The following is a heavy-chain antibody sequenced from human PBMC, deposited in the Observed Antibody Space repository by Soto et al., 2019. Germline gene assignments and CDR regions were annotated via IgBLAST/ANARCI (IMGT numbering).Heavy chain of an antibody. J-gene: IGHJ4*02. Sequence: QVQLVESGGGVVQPGGSLRLSCAASGFTFSDSGMHWVRQAPGKGLEWVAVIWSDGSDKSYADSVEGRFTISRDNSKNTLYLQMNGLRAEDTAVYYCVRRNRYSSSSGWGGGFDYWGQGTLVTVSS. V-gene: IGHV3-33*01. CDR1: GFTFSDSG. D-gene: IGHD6-6*01. CDR2: IWSDGSDK. CDR3: VRRNRYSSSSGWGGGFDY.